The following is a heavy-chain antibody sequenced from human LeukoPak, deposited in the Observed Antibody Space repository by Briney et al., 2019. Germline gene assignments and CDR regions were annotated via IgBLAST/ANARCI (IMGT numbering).Heavy chain of an antibody. V-gene: IGHV3-23*01. CDR3: AKGDSVNYYGSGSYRNHDAFDI. CDR1: GFTFSSYA. Sequence: GGSLRLSCAASGFTFSSYAMSWVRQAPGMGLEWVSSIGSSGDITYYADSVKGRFTISRDNSKNTLYLQMNSLRAEDTAVYYCAKGDSVNYYGSGSYRNHDAFDIWGQGTMVTVSS. D-gene: IGHD3-10*01. J-gene: IGHJ3*02. CDR2: IGSSGDIT.